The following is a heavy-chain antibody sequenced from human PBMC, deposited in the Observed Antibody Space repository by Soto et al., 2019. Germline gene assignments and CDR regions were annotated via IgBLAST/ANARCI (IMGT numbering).Heavy chain of an antibody. CDR3: ARAPPHYDFWSGYYTYYHYMDV. CDR1: GGSFSGYY. Sequence: LSLTCAVYGGSFSGYYWSWIRQPPGKGLEWIGEINHSGSTNYNPSLKSRVTISVDTSKNQFSLKLSSVTAADTAVYYCARAPPHYDFWSGYYTYYHYMDVWGKGTTVTVSS. D-gene: IGHD3-3*01. V-gene: IGHV4-34*01. CDR2: INHSGST. J-gene: IGHJ6*03.